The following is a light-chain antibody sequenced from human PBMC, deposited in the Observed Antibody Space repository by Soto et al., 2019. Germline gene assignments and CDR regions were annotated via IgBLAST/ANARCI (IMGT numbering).Light chain of an antibody. CDR1: SSDVGGYNY. CDR2: EVS. Sequence: QSALTQPASVAGSPGQSITISCTGTSSDVGGYNYVSWFQQYPGKAPKLMIFEVSNRPSGVSNRFSGSKSGNTASLTISGLQAEDEGNYYCSSYTRSSTHVFGGGTKLTVL. CDR3: SSYTRSSTHV. V-gene: IGLV2-14*01. J-gene: IGLJ2*01.